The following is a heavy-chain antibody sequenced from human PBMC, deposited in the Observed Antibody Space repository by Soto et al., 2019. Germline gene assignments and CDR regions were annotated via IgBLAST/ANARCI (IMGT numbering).Heavy chain of an antibody. CDR1: GYSFTTYW. V-gene: IGHV5-51*01. Sequence: GESLKISCEGSGYSFTTYWIGWVRQMPGKGLEWMGMIYPGDSDTKYSPSFQGQVTISADKSFSTAYLHWSNLKASDTAMYYCARSFSSNWCFYYWGQGTLVTVSS. CDR2: IYPGDSDT. D-gene: IGHD6-13*01. CDR3: ARSFSSNWCFYY. J-gene: IGHJ4*02.